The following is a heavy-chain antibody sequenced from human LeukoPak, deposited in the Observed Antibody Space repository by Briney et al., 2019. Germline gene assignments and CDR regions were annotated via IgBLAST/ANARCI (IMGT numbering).Heavy chain of an antibody. J-gene: IGHJ4*02. D-gene: IGHD3-9*01. CDR1: GFTFSDYG. Sequence: SGGSLRLSCTASGFTFSDYGMHWVRQAPGKGLEWVAVISYDGSNKYYADSVKGRFTISRDNSKNTLYLQMNSLRAEDTAVYYCARGLDMGEERPGYWGQGTLVTVSS. CDR3: ARGLDMGEERPGY. CDR2: ISYDGSNK. V-gene: IGHV3-30*03.